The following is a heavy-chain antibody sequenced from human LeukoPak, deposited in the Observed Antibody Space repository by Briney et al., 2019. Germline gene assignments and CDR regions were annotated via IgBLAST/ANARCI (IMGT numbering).Heavy chain of an antibody. J-gene: IGHJ5*02. CDR1: GGTFSSYE. CDR3: ARVGDYYDSSGYYEDWFDP. CDR2: IIPMFGTA. D-gene: IGHD3-22*01. Sequence: GASVKVSCKASGGTFSSYEISWVRQAPGQGLEWMGGIIPMFGTAKYAQKFQGRVTITTDKSTSTAYMELSSLRSEDTAVYYCARVGDYYDSSGYYEDWFDPWGQGTLVTVSS. V-gene: IGHV1-69*05.